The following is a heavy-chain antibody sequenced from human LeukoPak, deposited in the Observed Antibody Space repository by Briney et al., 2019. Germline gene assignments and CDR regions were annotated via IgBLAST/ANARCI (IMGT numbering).Heavy chain of an antibody. Sequence: ASVKVSCKVSGYTLTELSMRWVRQAPGKGREWMGGFDPEDAETIYAQKFQGRVTMTEDTSTDTAYMELSSLRSEDTAVYYCATLPPLVPAGPADAFDIWGQGTMVTVSS. V-gene: IGHV1-24*01. D-gene: IGHD2-2*01. CDR2: FDPEDAET. J-gene: IGHJ3*02. CDR3: ATLPPLVPAGPADAFDI. CDR1: GYTLTELS.